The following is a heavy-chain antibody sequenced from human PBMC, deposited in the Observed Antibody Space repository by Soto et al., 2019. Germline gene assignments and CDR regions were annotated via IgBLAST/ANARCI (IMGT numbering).Heavy chain of an antibody. Sequence: QVQLVQSGAEVKKPGASVKVSFKASGYTFTSYYMHWVRQAPGQGLERMGLINPSGGSTSYAQKFQGRVTVTRETSTVTVYMELSRLRSEDTAVYYCATDSPELLDYMVVWGKGTTVTVSS. CDR3: ATDSPELLDYMVV. V-gene: IGHV1-46*01. D-gene: IGHD1-7*01. CDR2: INPSGGST. J-gene: IGHJ6*03. CDR1: GYTFTSYY.